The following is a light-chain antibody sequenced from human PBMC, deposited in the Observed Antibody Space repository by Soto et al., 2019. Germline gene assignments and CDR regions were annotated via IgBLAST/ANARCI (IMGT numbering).Light chain of an antibody. Sequence: QSALAQPRSVSGSPGQSVTVSCTGTSSDIGDYHYVSWYQQHPGKAPKLMIFDVTQRPSGVPDRFSGSKSGNTASLTISGLQAEDDADYYCCSYAGGYTFVFGTGTKLTVL. CDR2: DVT. CDR1: SSDIGDYHY. V-gene: IGLV2-11*01. CDR3: CSYAGGYTFV. J-gene: IGLJ1*01.